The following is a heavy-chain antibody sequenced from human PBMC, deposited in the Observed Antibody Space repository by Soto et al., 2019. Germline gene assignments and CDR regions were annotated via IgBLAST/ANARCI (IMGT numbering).Heavy chain of an antibody. CDR1: GGTFSSYA. CDR3: ARRGVDTAMGTTRADSYSGMDV. V-gene: IGHV1-69*13. J-gene: IGHJ6*02. D-gene: IGHD5-18*01. Sequence: SVKVSCKASGGTFSSYAISWVRQAPGQGLEWMGGIIPIFGTANYAQKFQGRVTITADESTSTAYMELSSLRSEDTAVYYCARRGVDTAMGTTRADSYSGMDVWGQGTTVTVSS. CDR2: IIPIFGTA.